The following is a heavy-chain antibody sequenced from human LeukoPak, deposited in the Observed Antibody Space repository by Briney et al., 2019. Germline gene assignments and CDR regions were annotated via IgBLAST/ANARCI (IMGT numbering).Heavy chain of an antibody. V-gene: IGHV1-2*02. CDR2: INPNSGGT. CDR1: GYTFTGYY. D-gene: IGHD5-18*01. CDR3: ARGHFFTGYSYGYAFDYFYYYIDV. Sequence: ASVKVSCKASGYTFTGYYMHWVRQAPGQGLEWTGWINPNSGGTNYAQKFQGRVTMTRDTSISTAYMELSRLRSDDTAVYYCARGHFFTGYSYGYAFDYFYYYIDVWGKGTTVTVSS. J-gene: IGHJ6*03.